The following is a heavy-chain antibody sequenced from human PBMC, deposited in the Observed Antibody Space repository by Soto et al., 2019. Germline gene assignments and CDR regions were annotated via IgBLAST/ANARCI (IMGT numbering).Heavy chain of an antibody. V-gene: IGHV4-34*01. J-gene: IGHJ5*02. D-gene: IGHD4-17*01. CDR2: INHSGMT. Sequence: SETLSLTCAVFGGSFSVYSWSWIRQPPGKGLEWIGAINHSGMTHYNPSLESRVSMSVDSSKYQFSLKLNSVTAADTAVYYCAIEYHPWAAIPVRKLKTTWWFDPWGQGTLVTVSS. CDR3: AIEYHPWAAIPVRKLKTTWWFDP. CDR1: GGSFSVYS.